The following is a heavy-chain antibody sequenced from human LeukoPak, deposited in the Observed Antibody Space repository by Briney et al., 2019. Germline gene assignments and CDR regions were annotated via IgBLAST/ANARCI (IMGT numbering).Heavy chain of an antibody. Sequence: GGSLRRSCAASGFTFSSYAMHWVRQAPGKGLEWVAVISYDGSNKYYADSVKGRFTISRDNSKNTLYLQMNSLRAEDTAVYYCAKAKQTTVTTNYFDYWGQGTLVTVSS. CDR1: GFTFSSYA. CDR2: ISYDGSNK. D-gene: IGHD4-17*01. V-gene: IGHV3-30-3*01. CDR3: AKAKQTTVTTNYFDY. J-gene: IGHJ4*02.